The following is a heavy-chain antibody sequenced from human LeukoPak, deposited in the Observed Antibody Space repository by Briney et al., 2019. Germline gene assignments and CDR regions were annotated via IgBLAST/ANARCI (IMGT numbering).Heavy chain of an antibody. CDR3: AKDATRAF. CDR2: ISWNSGSI. D-gene: IGHD5-12*01. V-gene: IGHV3-9*01. J-gene: IGHJ4*02. CDR1: GFTFDDYA. Sequence: PGGSLRLSCAASGFTFDDYAMHWVRQAPGKGLEWVSGISWNSGSIGYADSVKGRFTISRDNSKNTLYLQMNSLRAEDTAVYYCAKDATRAFWGQGTLVTVSS.